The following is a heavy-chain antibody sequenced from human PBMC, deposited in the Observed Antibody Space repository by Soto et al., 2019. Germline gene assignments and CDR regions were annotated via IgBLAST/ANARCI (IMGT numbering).Heavy chain of an antibody. Sequence: SETLSLTCTVSGGSISSYYWSWIRQPPGKGLEWIGYINHSGSTYYNPSLKSRVTISVDTSKNQFSLKLSSVTVADTAVYYCARENNVLPGGYFDYWGQGTLVTVSS. J-gene: IGHJ4*02. CDR3: ARENNVLPGGYFDY. CDR2: INHSGST. CDR1: GGSISSYY. V-gene: IGHV4-59*12. D-gene: IGHD3-10*01.